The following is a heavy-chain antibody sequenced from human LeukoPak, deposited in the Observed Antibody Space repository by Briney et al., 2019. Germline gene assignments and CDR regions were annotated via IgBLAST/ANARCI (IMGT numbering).Heavy chain of an antibody. D-gene: IGHD4-17*01. Sequence: GGSLRLSCAASGFTFSSYAMSWVRQAPGKGLEWVSAISGSGGSTYYADSVKGRFTISRANSKNTLYRQMNSLRAEDTAVYYCAKDRGDGDFAFDYWGQGTLVTVSS. V-gene: IGHV3-23*01. CDR3: AKDRGDGDFAFDY. J-gene: IGHJ4*02. CDR1: GFTFSSYA. CDR2: ISGSGGST.